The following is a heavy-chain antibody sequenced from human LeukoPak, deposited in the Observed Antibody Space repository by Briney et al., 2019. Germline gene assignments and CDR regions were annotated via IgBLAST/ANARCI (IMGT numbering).Heavy chain of an antibody. V-gene: IGHV7-4-1*02. CDR2: INTNTGNP. D-gene: IGHD2-15*01. CDR3: ARGVVVAATRGGGNWFDP. CDR1: GYTFTSYA. J-gene: IGHJ5*02. Sequence: ASVKVSCKASGYTFTSYAMNWVRQAPGQGLEWMGWINTNTGNPTYAQGFTGRFVFSLDISVSTAYLQISSLKAEDTAVCYCARGVVVAATRGGGNWFDPWGQGTLVTVSS.